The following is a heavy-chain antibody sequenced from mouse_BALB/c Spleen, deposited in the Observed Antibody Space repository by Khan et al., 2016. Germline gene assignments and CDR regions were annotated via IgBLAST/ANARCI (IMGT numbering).Heavy chain of an antibody. CDR1: GFTFSSFG. CDR3: ARYCVDNYAMDY. J-gene: IGHJ4*01. Sequence: EVQLVESGGGLVQPGGSRKLSCAASGFTFSSFGMNWVRQAPEKGLEWVAYISSGSSNIYYAHTVKGRFTISRDNPENTLFLQMTSLRSEDTAMYYYARYCVDNYAMDYWGQGTSVTVSS. CDR2: ISSGSSNI. V-gene: IGHV5-17*02.